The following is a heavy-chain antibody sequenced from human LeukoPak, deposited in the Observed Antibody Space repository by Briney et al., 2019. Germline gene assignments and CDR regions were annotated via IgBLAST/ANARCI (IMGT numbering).Heavy chain of an antibody. CDR1: GYSFTSYW. J-gene: IGHJ4*02. CDR2: ISPDDSDI. V-gene: IGHV5-51*01. Sequence: GESLKISCKGSGYSFTSYWIAWVRQMPGRGLEWMGIISPDDSDIRYSPSFQGHVTISADKSISTAYLQWSSLQASDTAMYYCARHEGSGSYYSYWGQGTLVTVSS. D-gene: IGHD1-26*01. CDR3: ARHEGSGSYYSY.